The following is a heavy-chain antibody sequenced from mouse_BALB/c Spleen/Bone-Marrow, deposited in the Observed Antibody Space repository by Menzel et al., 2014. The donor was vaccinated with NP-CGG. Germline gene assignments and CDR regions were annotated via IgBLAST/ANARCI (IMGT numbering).Heavy chain of an antibody. J-gene: IGHJ1*01. CDR3: TRSDGYYVPHWYFDV. Sequence: VKLQESGAELVKPGASVKLSCKASGYTFTSYYMYWVKQRPGQGLEWIGEINPSNGGTNFNEKFKSKATLTVDKSSSXAYMQLSSLTSEDSAVYYCTRSDGYYVPHWYFDVWGAGTTVTVSS. V-gene: IGHV1S81*02. CDR1: GYTFTSYY. D-gene: IGHD2-3*01. CDR2: INPSNGGT.